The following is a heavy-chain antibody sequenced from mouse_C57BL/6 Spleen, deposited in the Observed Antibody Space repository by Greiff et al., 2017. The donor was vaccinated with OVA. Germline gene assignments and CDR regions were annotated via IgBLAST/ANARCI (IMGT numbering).Heavy chain of an antibody. CDR2: IRSKSNNYAT. D-gene: IGHD2-2*01. Sequence: EVKLVESGGGLVQPKGSLKLSCAASGFSFNTYAMNWVRQAPGKGLEWVARIRSKSNNYATYYADSVKDRFTISRDDSESMLYLQMNNLKTEDTAMYYCVRQEGYPYAMDDWGKGTSVTVSS. J-gene: IGHJ4*01. CDR3: VRQEGYPYAMDD. CDR1: GFSFNTYA. V-gene: IGHV10-1*01.